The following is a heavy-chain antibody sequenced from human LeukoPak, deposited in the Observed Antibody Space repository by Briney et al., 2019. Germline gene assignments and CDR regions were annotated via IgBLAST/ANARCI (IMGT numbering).Heavy chain of an antibody. D-gene: IGHD6-13*01. J-gene: IGHJ4*02. Sequence: GGSLRLSCAASGFTVSSYYMSWVRQAPGKGLEWVSVIYSGGTTHYADSVRGRFTISRDNSKNTLYLQMDSLRSDDTAIYYCARDPSSSWYSYYFEFWGQGTLVTVTS. CDR3: ARDPSSSWYSYYFEF. CDR1: GFTVSSYY. V-gene: IGHV3-53*05. CDR2: IYSGGTT.